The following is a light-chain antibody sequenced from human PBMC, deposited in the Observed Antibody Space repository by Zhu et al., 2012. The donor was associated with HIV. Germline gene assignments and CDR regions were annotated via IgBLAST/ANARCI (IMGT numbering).Light chain of an antibody. V-gene: IGKV1-9*01. J-gene: IGKJ3*01. CDR2: DAS. CDR3: QQLNTYPLFT. Sequence: DVQLTQSPSFLSASVGDRVTITCRASESIRRYLAWYQQKPGKAPKLLIYDASTLQSGVPSTSSGSGSGTEFTLTISSLQPEDFAIYYCQQLNTYPLFTFGPGTKVDIK. CDR1: ESIRRY.